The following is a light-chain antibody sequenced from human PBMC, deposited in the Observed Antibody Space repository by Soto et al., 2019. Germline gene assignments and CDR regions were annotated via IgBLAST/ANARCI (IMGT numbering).Light chain of an antibody. Sequence: DIQLTQSPSFLSASVGYRVTITCRSSHVIISYLAWYQQKPGKAPNLLSHTASTLQSGVPSRFSGSGSGTEFALTISSLQPEDFATYYCQQRHSYPITFGQGTRLEI. CDR3: QQRHSYPIT. CDR2: TAS. J-gene: IGKJ5*01. V-gene: IGKV1-9*01. CDR1: HVIISY.